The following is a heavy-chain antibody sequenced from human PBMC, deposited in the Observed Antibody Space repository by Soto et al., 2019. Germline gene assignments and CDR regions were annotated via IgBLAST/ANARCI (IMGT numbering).Heavy chain of an antibody. D-gene: IGHD3-3*01. CDR3: ATRERNGYYLDQ. CDR2: ANHGGST. CDR1: GASLSASH. Sequence: QGRLQQWGAGLLKPSETLSLTCAVYGASLSASHWSWIRQAPGKGLEWIGEANHGGSTNYTPSLKSRVTISIDTSKNHFSLKLKSVTAADTAVYYCATRERNGYYLDQWGQGTLVSVYS. V-gene: IGHV4-34*01. J-gene: IGHJ4*02.